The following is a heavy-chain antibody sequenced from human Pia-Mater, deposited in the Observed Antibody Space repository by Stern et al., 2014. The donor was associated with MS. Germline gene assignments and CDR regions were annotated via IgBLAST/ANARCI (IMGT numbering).Heavy chain of an antibody. J-gene: IGHJ4*02. CDR3: ARRDGSQTGYSYGWVDS. D-gene: IGHD5-12*01. V-gene: IGHV5-51*03. Sequence: EVQLVPSGPEVKKPGESLKLSCQGSGYIFANHWIAWVPQKPGKGLEWLGNIYPVDADTRYTPSFQGQVTMSVDKSINTAYLHLNSLRASDTAMYYCARRDGSQTGYSYGWVDSWGQGSLVIVSS. CDR1: GYIFANHW. CDR2: IYPVDADT.